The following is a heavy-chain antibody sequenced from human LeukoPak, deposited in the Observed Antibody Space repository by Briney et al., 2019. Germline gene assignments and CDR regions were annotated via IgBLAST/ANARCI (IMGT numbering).Heavy chain of an antibody. Sequence: GSLRLSCAASGFTFSSYWMHWVRQAPGKGLVWVSRINSDGSSTSYADSVKGRFTISRDNAKNTLYLQMNSLSVEDTAMYYCARLLGESTIYDLWGQGTPVTVSS. CDR3: ARLLGESTIYDL. CDR2: INSDGSST. V-gene: IGHV3-74*01. CDR1: GFTFSSYW. D-gene: IGHD3-16*01. J-gene: IGHJ5*02.